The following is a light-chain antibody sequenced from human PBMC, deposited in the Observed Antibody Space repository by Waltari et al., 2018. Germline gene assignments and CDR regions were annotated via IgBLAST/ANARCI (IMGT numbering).Light chain of an antibody. J-gene: IGLJ3*02. V-gene: IGLV1-44*01. Sequence: QSVLTQPPSASGTPGQRVAISCSGSSSNIGRNTVNWYQQLPGTAPKLLIYSNNQRPSGVPDRFSGSKSGTSASLAISGLQSEDEADYYCAAWDDSLNGGVFGGGTKLTVL. CDR2: SNN. CDR3: AAWDDSLNGGV. CDR1: SSNIGRNT.